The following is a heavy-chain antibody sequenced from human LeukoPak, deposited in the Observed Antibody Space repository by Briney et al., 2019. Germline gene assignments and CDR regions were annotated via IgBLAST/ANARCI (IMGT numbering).Heavy chain of an antibody. V-gene: IGHV3-23*01. CDR1: GFTVTTYA. Sequence: GGSLRLSCTASGFTVTTYAMSWVRQAPGKGLKWVSGISGSGSSTYYADSVKGRFTISGDTSKNTLYLEMNSLRADDTAVYYCAKCGMSTIGELDYWGQGTLVTVSS. CDR3: AKCGMSTIGELDY. CDR2: ISGSGSST. D-gene: IGHD5-24*01. J-gene: IGHJ4*02.